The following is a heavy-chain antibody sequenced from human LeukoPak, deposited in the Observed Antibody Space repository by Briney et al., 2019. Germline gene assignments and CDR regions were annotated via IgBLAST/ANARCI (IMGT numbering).Heavy chain of an antibody. D-gene: IGHD2-2*01. CDR2: IWYDESKK. J-gene: IGHJ4*02. V-gene: IGHV3-33*01. CDR3: ARDLCSTTSCLDY. CDR1: GFTFSGSG. Sequence: GGSLRLSCAVSGFTFSGSGMHWVRQAPGKGLEWVAVIWYDESKKYYADSVKGRFTISRDTSKNTLYLQMSSLRAEDTAVYYCARDLCSTTSCLDYWGQGTLVTVSS.